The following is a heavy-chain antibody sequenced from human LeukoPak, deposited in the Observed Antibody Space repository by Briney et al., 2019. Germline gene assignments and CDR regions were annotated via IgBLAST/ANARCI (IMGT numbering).Heavy chain of an antibody. CDR1: GFTFSNYE. CDR2: ISGSGGTI. V-gene: IGHV3-48*03. J-gene: IGHJ4*02. D-gene: IGHD5-18*01. Sequence: GGSLRLSCAASGFTFSNYEMNWVRQAPGKGLEWVSYISGSGGTIYYADSVKGRFTISRDNAKDSLYLQMNSLRAEDTAVYYCARVRSGYSHENYFDYWGQGTLVTVSS. CDR3: ARVRSGYSHENYFDY.